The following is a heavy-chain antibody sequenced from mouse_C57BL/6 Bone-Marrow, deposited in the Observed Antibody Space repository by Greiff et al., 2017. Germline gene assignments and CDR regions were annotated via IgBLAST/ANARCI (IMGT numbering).Heavy chain of an antibody. Sequence: QVQLQQPGAELVRPGSSVKLSCKASGYTFTSYWMDWVKQRPGQGLEWIGNIYPSDSETPYTQKFKDKATLTVDKSSSTAYMQLSSLTSEDSAVYYCARWAYYDRYYFDYWGQGTTLTVSS. CDR1: GYTFTSYW. CDR3: ARWAYYDRYYFDY. CDR2: IYPSDSET. J-gene: IGHJ2*01. V-gene: IGHV1-61*01. D-gene: IGHD2-4*01.